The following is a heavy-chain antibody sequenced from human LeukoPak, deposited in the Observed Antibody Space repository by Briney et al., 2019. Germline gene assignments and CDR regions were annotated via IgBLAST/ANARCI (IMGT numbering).Heavy chain of an antibody. V-gene: IGHV4-30-2*01. CDR1: GDSISSGGYS. CDR3: ASSYDSSGYYYDY. Sequence: SETLSLTCAVSGDSISSGGYSWSWIRQPPGKGLEWIGYIYHSGSTYYNPSLKSRVTISVDRSKNQFSLKLSSVTAADTAVYYCASSYDSSGYYYDYWGQGTLVTVSS. J-gene: IGHJ4*02. D-gene: IGHD3-22*01. CDR2: IYHSGST.